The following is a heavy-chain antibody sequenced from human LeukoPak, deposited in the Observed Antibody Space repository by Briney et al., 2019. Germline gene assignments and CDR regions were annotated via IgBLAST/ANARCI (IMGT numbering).Heavy chain of an antibody. D-gene: IGHD4-23*01. CDR1: GYSISSGYY. CDR3: ARYLDYGGNSRVFQH. Sequence: SETLSLTCTVSGYSISSGYYWGWIRQPPGKGLEWIGSIYHSGSTYYNPSLKSRVTISVDTSKYQFSLKLSSVTAADTAVYYCARYLDYGGNSRVFQHWGQGTLVTVSS. J-gene: IGHJ1*01. CDR2: IYHSGST. V-gene: IGHV4-38-2*02.